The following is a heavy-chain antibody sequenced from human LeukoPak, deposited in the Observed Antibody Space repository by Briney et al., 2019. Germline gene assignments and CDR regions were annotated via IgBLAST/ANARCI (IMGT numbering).Heavy chain of an antibody. CDR3: AREVNHYGLRRNSFDP. CDR1: GGSLSSTYYF. J-gene: IGHJ5*02. Sequence: PSETLSLTCTVSGGSLSSTYYFWGWIRQPPGRGLEWIGSVDYSGSTYYNPSLKSRLTISLDTSKNQFSLKLSSVTAADTAIYYCAREVNHYGLRRNSFDPWGQGTKVTVSS. V-gene: IGHV4-39*07. CDR2: VDYSGST. D-gene: IGHD3-10*01.